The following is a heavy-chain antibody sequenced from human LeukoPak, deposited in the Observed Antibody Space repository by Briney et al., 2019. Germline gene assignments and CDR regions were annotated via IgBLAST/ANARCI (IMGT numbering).Heavy chain of an antibody. Sequence: ASETLSLTCTVSGVSISSYYWSWIRQPPGKGLEWIGYIYYSGSTNYNPSLKSRVTISVDTSKNQFSLKLSSVTAADTAVYYCARARYYYDSSVGPGYFDYWGQGTLVTVSS. V-gene: IGHV4-59*01. CDR2: IYYSGST. D-gene: IGHD3-22*01. CDR3: ARARYYYDSSVGPGYFDY. CDR1: GVSISSYY. J-gene: IGHJ4*02.